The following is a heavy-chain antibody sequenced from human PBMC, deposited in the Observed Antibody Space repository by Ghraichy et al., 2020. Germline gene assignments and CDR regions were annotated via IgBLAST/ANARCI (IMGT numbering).Heavy chain of an antibody. CDR2: IYYSGST. CDR3: ASDSTADNWFDP. V-gene: IGHV4-59*11. CDR1: GGSISSHY. D-gene: IGHD2-2*01. Sequence: SETLSLTCTVSGGSISSHYWSWIRQSPGKGLEWIGYIYYSGSTNYNPSLRSRVTISVDTSKNQFSLKLKSVTAADTAVYYCASDSTADNWFDPWGQGTLVTVSS. J-gene: IGHJ5*02.